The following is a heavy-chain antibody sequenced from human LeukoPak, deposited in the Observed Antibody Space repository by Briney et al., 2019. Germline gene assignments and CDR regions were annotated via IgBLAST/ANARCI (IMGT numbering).Heavy chain of an antibody. CDR3: ARVLGCTNGVCPYYYYYYMDV. CDR1: GFAFEDYG. D-gene: IGHD2-8*01. V-gene: IGHV3-20*04. CDR2: INWNGGST. Sequence: GGSLRLSCAASGFAFEDYGMSWVRQAPGKGLEGVSGINWNGGSTGYADSVKGRFTISRDNAKNSLYLQMNSPRDEDTALYYCARVLGCTNGVCPYYYYYYMDVWGKGTTVTVSS. J-gene: IGHJ6*03.